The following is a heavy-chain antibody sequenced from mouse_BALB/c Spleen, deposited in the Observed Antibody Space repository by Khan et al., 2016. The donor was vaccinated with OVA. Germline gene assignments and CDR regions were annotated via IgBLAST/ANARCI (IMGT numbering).Heavy chain of an antibody. Sequence: EVELVESRGDLMKPGGSLKLSCAASGFTFSTYGMSWDRQTPDKRLEWVATINSDGYYTYYPDSVQGRFTISRNNAKNTLYLQMSSLKSEDTAMYYCASHLTGSFAYWGQGTLVTVSA. CDR3: ASHLTGSFAY. CDR1: GFTFSTYG. V-gene: IGHV5-6*01. D-gene: IGHD4-1*01. CDR2: INSDGYYT. J-gene: IGHJ3*01.